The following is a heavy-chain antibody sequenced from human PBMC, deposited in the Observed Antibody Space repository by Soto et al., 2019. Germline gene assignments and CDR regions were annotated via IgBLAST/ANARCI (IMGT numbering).Heavy chain of an antibody. V-gene: IGHV3-23*01. CDR1: GFTFSISA. D-gene: IGHD5-18*01. J-gene: IGHJ4*02. CDR2: ISGSGANT. CDR3: AREGGAGYTHDY. Sequence: HPGGSLRLSCAASGFTFSISAMSWVRQAPGKGLEWVSVISGSGANTYYADSVKGRFTISRENAKNSLFLQMNSLRDEDAAMYYCAREGGAGYTHDYWAQGTLVPVSS.